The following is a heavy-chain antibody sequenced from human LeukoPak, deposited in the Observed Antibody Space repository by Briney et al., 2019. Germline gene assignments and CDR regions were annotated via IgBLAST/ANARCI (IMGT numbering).Heavy chain of an antibody. CDR2: ISGSGGST. J-gene: IGHJ6*02. Sequence: GGSLRLSCAASGFTFSSYAMSWVRQAPGKGLEWVSAISGSGGSTYYADSVKGRFTIPRDNSKNTLYLQMNSLRAEDTAVYYCAKDVTARRQGYCSGGGCYSVHVGMDVWGQGTTVTVSS. CDR3: AKDVTARRQGYCSGGGCYSVHVGMDV. V-gene: IGHV3-23*01. CDR1: GFTFSSYA. D-gene: IGHD2-15*01.